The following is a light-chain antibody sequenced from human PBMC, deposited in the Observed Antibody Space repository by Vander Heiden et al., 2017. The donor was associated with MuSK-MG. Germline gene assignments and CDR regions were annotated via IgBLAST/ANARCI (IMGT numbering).Light chain of an antibody. V-gene: IGKV3-15*01. CDR3: QQDNFLID. Sequence: VMTQSPVTLSASPGESVTLSCRATNSVGDALAWYQQKPGQAPRLLIHGASTRADGIPDRFSGSGYGTEFTLTSTSRQYEDFAVYYWQQDNFLIDFGEGTKVDIK. J-gene: IGKJ4*01. CDR1: NSVGDA. CDR2: GAS.